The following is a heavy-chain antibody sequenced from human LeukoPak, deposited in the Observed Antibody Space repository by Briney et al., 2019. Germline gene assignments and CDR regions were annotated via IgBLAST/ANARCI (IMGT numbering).Heavy chain of an antibody. Sequence: PGGSLRLSCSASGFTFSSRWMNWVRQAPGRGLEWVAIINIDGSEKHYVDSVKGRFTISRDNARNSLYLRMNSLRAEDTAVYYCARSDHGPEYWGQGTLVTVSS. V-gene: IGHV3-7*01. CDR1: GFTFSSRW. CDR2: INIDGSEK. D-gene: IGHD1-14*01. CDR3: ARSDHGPEY. J-gene: IGHJ4*02.